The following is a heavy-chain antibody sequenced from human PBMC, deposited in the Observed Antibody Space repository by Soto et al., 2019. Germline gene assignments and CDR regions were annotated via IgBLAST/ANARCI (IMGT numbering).Heavy chain of an antibody. CDR3: ARLDRKLTTYYYDSSGYNY. CDR1: GYTFTSYG. Sequence: ASVKVSCKASGYTFTSYGISWVRQAPGQGLEWMGWISAYNGNTNYAQKLQGRVTMTTDTSTSTAYMELRSLRSDDTAVYYCARLDRKLTTYYYDSSGYNYWGQGTLVTVSS. J-gene: IGHJ4*02. CDR2: ISAYNGNT. V-gene: IGHV1-18*04. D-gene: IGHD3-22*01.